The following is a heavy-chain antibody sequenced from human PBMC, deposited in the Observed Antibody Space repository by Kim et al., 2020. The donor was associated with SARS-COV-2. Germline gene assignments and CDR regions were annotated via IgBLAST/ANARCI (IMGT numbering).Heavy chain of an antibody. D-gene: IGHD5-18*01. CDR2: IAYYGSNK. CDR3: ARDGIDWGYRDYFDY. CDR1: GFTFSNYA. Sequence: GGSLRLSCAASGFTFSNYAMHWVRQAPGKGLEWVAVIAYYGSNKDYADSVKGRFTISRDNSKNTLYLQMNSLRAEDAGLYYCARDGIDWGYRDYFDYWGQATLVTVSS. J-gene: IGHJ4*02. V-gene: IGHV3-30-3*01.